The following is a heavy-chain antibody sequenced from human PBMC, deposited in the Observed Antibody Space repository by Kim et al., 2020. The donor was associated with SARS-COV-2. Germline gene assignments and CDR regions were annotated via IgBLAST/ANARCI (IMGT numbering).Heavy chain of an antibody. CDR3: ASWADYYDSSGYVGYFDY. Sequence: SETLSLTCTVSGGSISSGGYYWSWIRQHPGKGLEWIGYIYYSGSTYYNPSLKSRVTISVDTSKNQFSLKLSSVTAADTAVYYCASWADYYDSSGYVGYFDYWGQGTLVTVSS. CDR1: GGSISSGGYY. D-gene: IGHD3-22*01. J-gene: IGHJ4*02. CDR2: IYYSGST. V-gene: IGHV4-31*03.